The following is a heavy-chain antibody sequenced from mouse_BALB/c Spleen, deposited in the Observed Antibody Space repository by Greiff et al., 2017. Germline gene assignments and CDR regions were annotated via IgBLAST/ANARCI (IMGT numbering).Heavy chain of an antibody. CDR2: ISSGGSYT. D-gene: IGHD1-1*02. CDR1: GFTFSSYG. V-gene: IGHV5-6*01. J-gene: IGHJ4*01. CDR3: ARHMDDYAMDY. Sequence: EVKLVESGGDLVKPGGSLKLSCAASGFTFSSYGMSWVRQTPDKRLEWVATISSGGSYTYYPDSVKGRFTISRDNAKNTLYLQMSSLKSEDTAMYYCARHMDDYAMDYWGQGTSVTVSS.